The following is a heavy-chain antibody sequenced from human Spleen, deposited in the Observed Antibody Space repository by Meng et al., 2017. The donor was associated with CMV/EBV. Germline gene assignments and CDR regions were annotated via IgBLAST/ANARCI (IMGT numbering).Heavy chain of an antibody. V-gene: IGHV3-23*01. D-gene: IGHD1-1*01. J-gene: IGHJ1*01. Sequence: LSLTCAASGFTFSDYYMSWIRQAPGKGLEWVSGISVSGDSTYYADSVKGRFTISRDNSKNTLYLQVNSLRAEDTALYYCAKGGPTAPDPRYFQHWGQGTLVTVSS. CDR2: ISVSGDST. CDR1: GFTFSDYY. CDR3: AKGGPTAPDPRYFQH.